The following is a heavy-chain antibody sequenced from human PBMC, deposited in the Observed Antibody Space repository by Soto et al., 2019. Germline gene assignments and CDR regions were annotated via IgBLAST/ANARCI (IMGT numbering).Heavy chain of an antibody. Sequence: QLHLQESGSGLVKPSQTLSLTCTVSGGSINSGGYSWTWIRQPPGKGLEWIGFIYHTGTTYYNPSLNSRCTISVDRANNQLSLQLNSVTAADTAVCYCARGVNYYDSSGSSWFDRWGQGALVTVSS. CDR3: ARGVNYYDSSGSSWFDR. J-gene: IGHJ5*02. V-gene: IGHV4-30-2*01. CDR1: GGSINSGGYS. D-gene: IGHD3-22*01. CDR2: IYHTGTT.